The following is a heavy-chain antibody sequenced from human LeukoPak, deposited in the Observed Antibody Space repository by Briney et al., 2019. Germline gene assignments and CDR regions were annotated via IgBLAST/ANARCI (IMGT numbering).Heavy chain of an antibody. Sequence: GASVKVSCKASGGTFSSYAISWVRQAPGQGLEWMGWINPNSGGTSYAQKFQGRVTMTRDMSTSTVYMELSSLRSEDTAVYYCARGPYYSGYDWGTFDYWGQGTLVTVSS. D-gene: IGHD5-12*01. CDR1: GGTFSSYA. CDR2: INPNSGGT. J-gene: IGHJ4*02. CDR3: ARGPYYSGYDWGTFDY. V-gene: IGHV1-8*02.